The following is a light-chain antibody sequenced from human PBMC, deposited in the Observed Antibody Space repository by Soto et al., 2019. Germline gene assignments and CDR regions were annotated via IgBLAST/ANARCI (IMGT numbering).Light chain of an antibody. CDR1: QSINRY. V-gene: IGKV1-39*01. CDR2: AAS. CDR3: QQTYSIPLT. Sequence: DIQMTQSPSSLSASLGDRVTIACRASQSINRYLNWYQHKPGKAPNLLIYAASSLKPGVPSRFSGSGSGTDFTLTISSLQPEDFATYYCQQTYSIPLTFGGGTKVEI. J-gene: IGKJ4*01.